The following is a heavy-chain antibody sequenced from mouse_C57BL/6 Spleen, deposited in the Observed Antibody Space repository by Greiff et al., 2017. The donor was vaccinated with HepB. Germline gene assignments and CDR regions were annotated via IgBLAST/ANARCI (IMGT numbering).Heavy chain of an antibody. D-gene: IGHD2-3*01. J-gene: IGHJ1*03. CDR3: ARSLYDGYSWYFDV. CDR1: GFTFSDYG. CDR2: ISSGISTI. V-gene: IGHV5-17*01. Sequence: VRVVEFGGGLLKPGGSLKLSCAAPGFTFSDYGMHWVRRAPEKGLEWVAYISSGISTIYYADTVKGRFTTSRDNAKNTLVLQMTSLRSEDTAMYYCARSLYDGYSWYFDVWGTGTTVTVSS.